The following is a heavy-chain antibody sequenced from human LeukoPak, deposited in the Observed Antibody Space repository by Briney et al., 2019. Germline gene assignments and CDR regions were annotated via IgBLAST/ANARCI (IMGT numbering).Heavy chain of an antibody. J-gene: IGHJ5*02. Sequence: PSETLSLTCTVSGGSISSGGYYWSWIRQHPGKGLEWIGYIYNSGSTYYNPSLKSRVTISVDTSKNQFSLKLSSVTAVDTAAYYCVGYPYNWFDPWGQGTLVTVFS. CDR2: IYNSGST. D-gene: IGHD3-16*02. CDR3: VGYPYNWFDP. CDR1: GGSISSGGYY. V-gene: IGHV4-31*03.